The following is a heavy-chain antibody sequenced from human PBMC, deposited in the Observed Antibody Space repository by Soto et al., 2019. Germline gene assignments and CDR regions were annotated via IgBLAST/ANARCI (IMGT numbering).Heavy chain of an antibody. V-gene: IGHV4-4*07. CDR2: IYATGTT. CDR1: GASIIGFY. Sequence: KPSETLSLTCTVSGASIIGFYWSWIRKSAGKGLEWIGRIYATGTTDYNPSLKSRVMMSVDTPKKQFSLKLRSVTAADTAVYYCVRDGTKTLRDWFDPWGQGISVTVSS. D-gene: IGHD1-1*01. J-gene: IGHJ5*02. CDR3: VRDGTKTLRDWFDP.